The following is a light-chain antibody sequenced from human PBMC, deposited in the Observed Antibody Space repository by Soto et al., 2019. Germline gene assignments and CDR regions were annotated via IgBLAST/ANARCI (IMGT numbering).Light chain of an antibody. J-gene: IGLJ2*01. CDR3: ATWYDNVKGPV. CDR1: ASNIGSNF. Sequence: QSVLTQPPSASGPPGQRVTISCSGRASNIGSNFVSWYQVVPGTAPKLLIYTNSHRPSGVPDRFSGSRSGTSASLDISGLQSDDEADYFCATWYDNVKGPVFGGGTKLTVL. V-gene: IGLV1-44*01. CDR2: TNS.